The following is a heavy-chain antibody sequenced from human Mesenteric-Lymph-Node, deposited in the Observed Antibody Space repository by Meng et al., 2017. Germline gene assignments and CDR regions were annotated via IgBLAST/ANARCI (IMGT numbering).Heavy chain of an antibody. CDR2: IYPGDSDT. CDR3: ARDGCSGGSCYTGWAYYYYGMDV. CDR1: GYSFTSYW. D-gene: IGHD2-15*01. J-gene: IGHJ6*02. Sequence: GESLKISCKGSGYSFTSYWIGWVRQMPGKGLEWMGIIYPGDSDTRYSLSFQGQVTISADKSISTAYLQWSSPKASDTAMYYCARDGCSGGSCYTGWAYYYYGMDVWGQGTTVTVSS. V-gene: IGHV5-51*01.